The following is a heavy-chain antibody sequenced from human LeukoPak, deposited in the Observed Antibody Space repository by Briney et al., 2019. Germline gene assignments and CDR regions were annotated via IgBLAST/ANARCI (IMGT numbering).Heavy chain of an antibody. Sequence: SETLSLTCTVSGGSISSYYWSWIRQPPGKGLEWIGYIYYSGSTNYNPSLKSRVTISVDTSKNQFSLKLSSVTAADTAVYYCARGVYYFDYWGQGTLVTVSS. D-gene: IGHD2-8*01. CDR1: GGSISSYY. J-gene: IGHJ4*02. V-gene: IGHV4-59*01. CDR3: ARGVYYFDY. CDR2: IYYSGST.